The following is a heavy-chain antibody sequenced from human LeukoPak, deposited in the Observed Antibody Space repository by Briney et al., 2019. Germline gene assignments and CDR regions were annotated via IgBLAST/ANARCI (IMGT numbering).Heavy chain of an antibody. CDR1: GYTFTGYY. CDR2: INPNSGGT. D-gene: IGHD3-22*01. Sequence: ASVKVSCKASGYTFTGYYMHWVRQAPGQGLEWMGWINPNSGGTNYAQKFQGRVTMTRDTSIGTAYMELSRLRSDDTAVYYCARVLPAYYYDSSGYPDYWGQGTLVTVSS. J-gene: IGHJ4*02. V-gene: IGHV1-2*02. CDR3: ARVLPAYYYDSSGYPDY.